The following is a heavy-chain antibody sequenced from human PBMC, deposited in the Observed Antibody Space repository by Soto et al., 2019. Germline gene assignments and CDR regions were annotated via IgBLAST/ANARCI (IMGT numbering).Heavy chain of an antibody. CDR1: GGTFSSHA. V-gene: IGHV1-69*13. Sequence: SVKVSCKASGGTFSSHAISWVRQAPGQGLEWMGGIIPFFKATNYAQKFQGRVTITADDSTSTAYMDLYSLRSEDSAVYYCARDVPLNYYDGTFSYYAMDVWGQGTTVTVS. CDR2: IIPFFKAT. CDR3: ARDVPLNYYDGTFSYYAMDV. J-gene: IGHJ6*02. D-gene: IGHD3-16*01.